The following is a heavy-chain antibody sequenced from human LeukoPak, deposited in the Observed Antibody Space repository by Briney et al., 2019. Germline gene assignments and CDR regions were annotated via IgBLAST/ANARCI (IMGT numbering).Heavy chain of an antibody. CDR1: GYTFTTYG. CDR2: ISTHNGDT. CDR3: ARVIGVAARGDYYYYMDV. D-gene: IGHD2-21*01. V-gene: IGHV1-18*01. Sequence: ASVKVSCKASGYTFTTYGITWVRQAPGQGLEWMGWISTHNGDTNYAQKLQGRVTMTTDTSTNTAYMELRSLRSDDTAVYYCARVIGVAARGDYYYYMDVWGKGTTVTVSS. J-gene: IGHJ6*03.